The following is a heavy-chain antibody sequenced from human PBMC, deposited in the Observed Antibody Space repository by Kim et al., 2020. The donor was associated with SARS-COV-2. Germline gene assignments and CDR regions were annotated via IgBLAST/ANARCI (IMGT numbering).Heavy chain of an antibody. CDR2: FDPEDGET. CDR1: GYTLTELS. D-gene: IGHD3-9*01. J-gene: IGHJ6*02. Sequence: ASVKVSCKVSGYTLTELSMHWVRQAPGKGLEWMGGFDPEDGETIYAQKFQGRVTMTEDTSTDTAYMELSSLRSEDTAVYYCATYGRHFDWSYYYYYGMDVCGQGTTGTVSS. V-gene: IGHV1-24*01. CDR3: ATYGRHFDWSYYYYYGMDV.